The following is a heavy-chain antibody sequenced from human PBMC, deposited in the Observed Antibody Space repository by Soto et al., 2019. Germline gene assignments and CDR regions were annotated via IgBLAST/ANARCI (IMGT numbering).Heavy chain of an antibody. D-gene: IGHD6-19*01. V-gene: IGHV6-1*01. J-gene: IGHJ5*02. Sequence: SQTLSLTCAISGDSVSSNSAARNWIRQSPSRGLEWLGRTYYRSKWYNDYAVSVKSRITINPDTSRNQFSLQLNSVTPEDTAVYYCARGDLGSGWLNWFDPWGQGTLVTVSS. CDR3: ARGDLGSGWLNWFDP. CDR2: TYYRSKWYN. CDR1: GDSVSSNSAA.